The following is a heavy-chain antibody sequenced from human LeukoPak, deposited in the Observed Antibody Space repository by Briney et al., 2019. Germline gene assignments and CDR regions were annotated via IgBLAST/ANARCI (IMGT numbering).Heavy chain of an antibody. D-gene: IGHD1-26*01. J-gene: IGHJ4*02. CDR1: GYSISSGYY. Sequence: NPSETLSLTCTVSGYSISSGYYWGWIRQPPGKGLEWIGSIYHSGSTYYNPSLKSRVTISVDTSKNQFSLKLSSVTAADTAVYYCASSTPVGATDYWGQGTLVTVSS. CDR3: ASSTPVGATDY. CDR2: IYHSGST. V-gene: IGHV4-38-2*02.